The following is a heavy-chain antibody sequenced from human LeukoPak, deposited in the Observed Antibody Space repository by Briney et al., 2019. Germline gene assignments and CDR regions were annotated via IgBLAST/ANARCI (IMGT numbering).Heavy chain of an antibody. D-gene: IGHD4-17*01. CDR1: GVSISSGGYS. Sequence: PSETLSLTCAVSGVSISSGGYSWRWIRQPPGKGLEWIVYMYYSGNTYYNPSLKSRVTISVDTSKNQFSLRLSSVTAADTAVYYCACSNMTTVTENDAFDIWGQGTMVTVSS. V-gene: IGHV4-30-4*07. CDR2: MYYSGNT. CDR3: ACSNMTTVTENDAFDI. J-gene: IGHJ3*02.